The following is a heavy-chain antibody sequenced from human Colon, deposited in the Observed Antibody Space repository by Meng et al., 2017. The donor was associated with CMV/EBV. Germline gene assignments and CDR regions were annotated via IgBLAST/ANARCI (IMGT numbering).Heavy chain of an antibody. Sequence: GESLKISCAASGFTFNSYWMHWVRQSPEKGLVWVARINFDGSWTSYAGSVKGRFKVSRDNAKSTLYLQMNSLSAEDTAIYYCARDRDITYYGAWLDSWGQGTLVTVSS. J-gene: IGHJ5*01. D-gene: IGHD3-3*01. V-gene: IGHV3-74*01. CDR2: INFDGSWT. CDR1: GFTFNSYW. CDR3: ARDRDITYYGAWLDS.